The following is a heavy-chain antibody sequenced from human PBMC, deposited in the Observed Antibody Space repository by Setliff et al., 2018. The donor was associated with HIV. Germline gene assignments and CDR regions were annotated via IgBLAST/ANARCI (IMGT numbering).Heavy chain of an antibody. D-gene: IGHD3-10*01. CDR3: AREFYGESDP. Sequence: SLRLSCAASGFTFSTYSMNWVRQAPGKGLEWVSSISSTSSYIYYADSVKGRSTISRNNAKNSLYLQMNSLRAEDTAVYYCAREFYGESDPWGQGTLVTVSS. J-gene: IGHJ5*02. CDR1: GFTFSTYS. V-gene: IGHV3-21*01. CDR2: ISSTSSYI.